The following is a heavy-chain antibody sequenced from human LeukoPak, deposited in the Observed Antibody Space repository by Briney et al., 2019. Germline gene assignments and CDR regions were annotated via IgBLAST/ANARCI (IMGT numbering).Heavy chain of an antibody. Sequence: GGSLRLSCAASGFTFSDYYMSWIRQAPGKGLEWVSYISNSGTAISYADSVKGRFTISRDNAMNSLYLQMNSLRAEDTAVYYCTRDRHNSGWNWFDPWGQGTLVTVSS. J-gene: IGHJ5*02. CDR1: GFTFSDYY. CDR3: TRDRHNSGWNWFDP. D-gene: IGHD6-19*01. CDR2: ISNSGTAI. V-gene: IGHV3-11*01.